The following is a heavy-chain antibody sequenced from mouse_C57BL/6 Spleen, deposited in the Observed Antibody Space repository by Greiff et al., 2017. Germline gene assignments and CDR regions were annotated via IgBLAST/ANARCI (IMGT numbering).Heavy chain of an antibody. Sequence: QVQLQQSGAELMKPGASVKLSCKATGYTFTGYWIEWVKQRPGHGLEWIGEILPGSGSTNYNEKFKGKATFTADTSSNTAYMQLSSLTTEDSANYYCARGPNNYGSSCWYFEVWGTGTTVTVSS. D-gene: IGHD1-1*01. J-gene: IGHJ1*03. V-gene: IGHV1-9*01. CDR3: ARGPNNYGSSCWYFEV. CDR2: ILPGSGST. CDR1: GYTFTGYW.